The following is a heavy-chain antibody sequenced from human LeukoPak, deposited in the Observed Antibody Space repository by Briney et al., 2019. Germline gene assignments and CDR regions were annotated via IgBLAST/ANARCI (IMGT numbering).Heavy chain of an antibody. D-gene: IGHD6-19*01. CDR2: INHSGST. CDR1: GGSFSGYY. J-gene: IGHJ3*02. V-gene: IGHV4-34*01. CDR3: ARDGSSGWYAGEAFDI. Sequence: SETLSLTCAVYGGSFSGYYWSWIRQPPGKGLEWIGEINHSGSTNYNPSLKSRVTISVDTSKNQFSLKLSSVTAADTAVYYCARDGSSGWYAGEAFDIWGQRTMVTVSS.